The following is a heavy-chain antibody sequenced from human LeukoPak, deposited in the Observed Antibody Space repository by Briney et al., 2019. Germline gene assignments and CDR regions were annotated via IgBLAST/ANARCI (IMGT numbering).Heavy chain of an antibody. V-gene: IGHV3-53*01. Sequence: GGSLRLSCAASGFPFTTNYMSWVRQAPGKGLEXVSVMNTGGSAYYADSVKGRFTISRDNSNNTPYLQMNSLRAEDTAVYYCARVRRQVGSRWFDSWGQGTLVTVSS. J-gene: IGHJ5*01. CDR1: GFPFTTNY. CDR3: ARVRRQVGSRWFDS. CDR2: MNTGGSA. D-gene: IGHD1-26*01.